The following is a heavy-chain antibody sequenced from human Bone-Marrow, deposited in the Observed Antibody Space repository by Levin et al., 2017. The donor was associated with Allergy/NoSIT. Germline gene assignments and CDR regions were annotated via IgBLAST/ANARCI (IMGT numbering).Heavy chain of an antibody. J-gene: IGHJ5*02. V-gene: IGHV5-51*01. CDR3: AKYHSGYDPADFDP. CDR2: IYPGDSDT. Sequence: GESLKISCQGSGYRFSNYWIGWVRQMPGKGLEWMGIIYPGDSDTRYSPSFQGQVSISADKSISTAYLQWSSLKASDTAMYYCAKYHSGYDPADFDPWGQGTLVTVSS. CDR1: GYRFSNYW. D-gene: IGHD5-12*01.